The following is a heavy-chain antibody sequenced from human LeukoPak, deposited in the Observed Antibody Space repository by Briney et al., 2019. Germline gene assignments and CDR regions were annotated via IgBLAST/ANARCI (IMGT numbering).Heavy chain of an antibody. V-gene: IGHV3-30*02. CDR1: GFTFSSYG. CDR2: IRYDASNK. CDR3: ARRLGAPPTGLDY. J-gene: IGHJ4*02. D-gene: IGHD4-17*01. Sequence: PGGSLRLSCTASGFTFSSYGMHWVRQAPGKGLEWVAFIRYDASNKNYADSVKGRFTISRDNSKSTLFLQMNALRAEDTAVYYCARRLGAPPTGLDYWGQGTLVTVSS.